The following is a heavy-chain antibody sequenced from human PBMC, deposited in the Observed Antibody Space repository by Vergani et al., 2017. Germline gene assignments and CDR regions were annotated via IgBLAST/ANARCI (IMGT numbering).Heavy chain of an antibody. D-gene: IGHD3-22*01. V-gene: IGHV4-30-4*08. CDR3: ARFPLSGYYSYDYGMDV. CDR1: GVSISRCYYY. CDR2: IYYSGGT. J-gene: IGHJ6*02. Sequence: QVQLQESGPGLVKPSQTLSLTCTVSGVSISRCYYYWSWIRQPPGKGPEWIGYIYYSGGTYSNPFLKSRVTISVATSKNQFTLKLSSVTAADTAVYYCARFPLSGYYSYDYGMDVWGQGTTVTVSS.